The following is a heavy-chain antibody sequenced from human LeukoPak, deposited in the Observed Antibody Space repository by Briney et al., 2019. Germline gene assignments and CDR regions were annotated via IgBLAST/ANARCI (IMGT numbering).Heavy chain of an antibody. D-gene: IGHD3-10*01. CDR1: GDFVSGYY. Sequence: SETLSLTCTVPGDFVSGYYWVWIRQPAGKGLEWIGRIFNSASTNYNPSLKSRVTMSLDTSKNQFSLKLTSVTAADTAVYYCAREYYSSGSVDYWGQGALVTVSS. V-gene: IGHV4-4*07. CDR2: IFNSAST. CDR3: AREYYSSGSVDY. J-gene: IGHJ4*02.